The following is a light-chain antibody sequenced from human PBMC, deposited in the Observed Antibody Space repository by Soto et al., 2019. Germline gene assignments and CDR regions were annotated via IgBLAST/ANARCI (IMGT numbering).Light chain of an antibody. CDR3: QQRRDWPLT. CDR2: DTS. V-gene: IGKV3-11*01. J-gene: IGKJ4*01. CDR1: QSLGYY. Sequence: EIVLTQSPATLSLSPGERATLSCRASQSLGYYLAWFQQKHGQAPRLLIYDTSNRASGIPARFSGSGSGTDCTLTISSLHPEDFAVYYCQQRRDWPLTFGGGTKVEIK.